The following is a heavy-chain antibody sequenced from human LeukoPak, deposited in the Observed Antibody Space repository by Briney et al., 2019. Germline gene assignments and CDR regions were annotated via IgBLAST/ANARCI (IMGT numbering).Heavy chain of an antibody. CDR1: GSTFSNYA. Sequence: PGGSLRLSCAASGSTFSNYAMTWVRQTPGEGLEWVSGFSGSGDKTTYADSVKGRFTISRDNSKNTLYVQMNSLRVEDTAVYYCAKGRGPWLHYSMDAWGQGTTVTVSS. D-gene: IGHD5-12*01. V-gene: IGHV3-23*01. CDR2: FSGSGDKT. J-gene: IGHJ6*02. CDR3: AKGRGPWLHYSMDA.